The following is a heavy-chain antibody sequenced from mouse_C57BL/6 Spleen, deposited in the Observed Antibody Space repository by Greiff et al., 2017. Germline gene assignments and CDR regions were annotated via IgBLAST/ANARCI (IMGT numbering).Heavy chain of an antibody. Sequence: QVQLQQPGAELVKPGASVKLSCKASGYTFTSYWMHWVKQRPGRGLGWIGRIDPNSGGTKYNEKFKSKAPLTVDKPSSTAYMQLSSLTSEDSAVYYCARGYYGNYAYYYAMDYWGQGTSVTVSS. CDR2: IDPNSGGT. V-gene: IGHV1-72*01. D-gene: IGHD2-1*01. J-gene: IGHJ4*01. CDR3: ARGYYGNYAYYYAMDY. CDR1: GYTFTSYW.